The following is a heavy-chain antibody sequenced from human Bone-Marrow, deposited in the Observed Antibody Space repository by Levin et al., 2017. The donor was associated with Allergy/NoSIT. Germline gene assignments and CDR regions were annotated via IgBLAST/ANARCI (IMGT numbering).Heavy chain of an antibody. Sequence: GGSLRLSCAASGFTFSNFAMNWVRQAPGKGLEWVSAISISGDNTYYADSVKGRFTISRDNSESMLYLRMNSLSPEDTAIYYCAKDLPYASLDYWGRGTLVTVSS. CDR3: AKDLPYASLDY. CDR2: ISISGDNT. J-gene: IGHJ4*02. V-gene: IGHV3-23*01. CDR1: GFTFSNFA.